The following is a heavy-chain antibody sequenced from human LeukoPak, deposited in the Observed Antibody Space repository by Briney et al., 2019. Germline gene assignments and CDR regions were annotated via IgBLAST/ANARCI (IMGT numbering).Heavy chain of an antibody. J-gene: IGHJ6*03. V-gene: IGHV4-39*01. CDR3: ARRVRVDPYYYYMDV. D-gene: IGHD3-10*01. CDR2: IYYSGST. Sequence: SETLSLTCTVSGGSISSSSYYWGWIRQPPGKGLEWIGSIYYSGSTYYNPSLKSRVTISVDTSKNQFSLKLSSVTAADTAVYYCARRVRVDPYYYYMDVRGKGTTVTVSS. CDR1: GGSISSSSYY.